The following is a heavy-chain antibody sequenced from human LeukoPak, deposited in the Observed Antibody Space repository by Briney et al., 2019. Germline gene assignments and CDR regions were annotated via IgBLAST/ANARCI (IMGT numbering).Heavy chain of an antibody. CDR1: GFTVSSNY. CDR2: ISGSGGST. CDR3: ARPYDFWSGTGFDY. D-gene: IGHD3-3*01. Sequence: PGGSLRLSCAASGFTVSSNYMSWVRQAPGKGLEWVSAISGSGGSTYYADSVKGRFTISRDNSKNTLYLQMNSLRAEDTAVYYCARPYDFWSGTGFDYWGQGTLVTVSS. V-gene: IGHV3-23*01. J-gene: IGHJ4*02.